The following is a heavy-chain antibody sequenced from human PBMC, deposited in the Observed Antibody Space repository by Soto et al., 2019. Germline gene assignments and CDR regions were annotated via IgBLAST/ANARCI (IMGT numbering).Heavy chain of an antibody. Sequence: GGSLRLSCAASGFTFSSYSMNWVSQAPGKGLEWVSYISSSSSTIYYADSVKGRFTISRDNAKNSLYLQMNSLRAEDTAVYYCARDSIVGDIVVVPSAIGAFDIWGQGTMVTVSS. CDR2: ISSSSSTI. CDR3: ARDSIVGDIVVVPSAIGAFDI. CDR1: GFTFSSYS. J-gene: IGHJ3*02. V-gene: IGHV3-48*01. D-gene: IGHD2-2*02.